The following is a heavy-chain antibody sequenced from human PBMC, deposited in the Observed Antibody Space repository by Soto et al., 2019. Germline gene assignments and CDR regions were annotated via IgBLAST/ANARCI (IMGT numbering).Heavy chain of an antibody. Sequence: GGSLRLSCVASGFTFNNYYMDWVRQAPGKGLEFIGRITNNPRSYATAYAASVKGRFAISRDDSQNSVFLQMNSLKIEDTAVYYCTRDWATALDYWGQGTLVTVSS. D-gene: IGHD5-12*01. J-gene: IGHJ4*01. CDR1: GFTFNNYY. CDR3: TRDWATALDY. CDR2: ITNNPRSYAT. V-gene: IGHV3-72*01.